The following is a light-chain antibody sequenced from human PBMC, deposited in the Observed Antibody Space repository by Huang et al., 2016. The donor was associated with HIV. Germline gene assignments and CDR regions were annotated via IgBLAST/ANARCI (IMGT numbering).Light chain of an antibody. J-gene: IGKJ2*01. CDR2: GAS. V-gene: IGKV3-15*01. CDR1: QSVISN. Sequence: EIVMTQSPATLSVSPGERATLSCRASQSVISNLACYQQKPGQAPRLLIYGASTRATGIPARFSGSGSGTEFTLTISSLQSEDFAVYYCQQYNNWLGTFGQGTKLEIK. CDR3: QQYNNWLGT.